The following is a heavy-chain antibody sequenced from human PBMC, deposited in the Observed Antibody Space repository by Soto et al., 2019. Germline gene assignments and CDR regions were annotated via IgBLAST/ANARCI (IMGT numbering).Heavy chain of an antibody. CDR1: GFTFSSYW. CDR2: IKQDGSEK. Sequence: GGSLRLSCAASGFTFSSYWMSRVRQAPGKGLEWVANIKQDGSEKYYVDSVKGRFTISRDNAKNSLYLQMNSLRAEDTAVYYCAREYSSSSGQFYFDYWGQGTLVTVSS. J-gene: IGHJ4*02. V-gene: IGHV3-7*03. D-gene: IGHD6-6*01. CDR3: AREYSSSSGQFYFDY.